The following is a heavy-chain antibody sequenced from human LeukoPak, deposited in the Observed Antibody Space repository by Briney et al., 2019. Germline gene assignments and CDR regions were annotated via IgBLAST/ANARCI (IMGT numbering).Heavy chain of an antibody. CDR1: GGSISSSSYY. Sequence: PSETLSLTCTVSGGSISSSSYYWCWIRQPPGKGLEWIGSIYYSGSTYYNPSLKSRVTISVDTSKNRFSLKLSSVTATDTAVYYCARTLGIVAALDYYYMDVWGKGTTVTVSS. J-gene: IGHJ6*03. D-gene: IGHD5-12*01. V-gene: IGHV4-39*01. CDR2: IYYSGST. CDR3: ARTLGIVAALDYYYMDV.